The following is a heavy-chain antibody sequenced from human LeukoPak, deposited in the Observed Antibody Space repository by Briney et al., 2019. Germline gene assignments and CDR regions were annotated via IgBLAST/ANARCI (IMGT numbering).Heavy chain of an antibody. Sequence: PGGSLRLSCAASGFTFRNYAMSWVRQAPGKGLEWVSAIDSGGGTYYANSVKGRFTISRDNSKNTLYLQLSSLRVEDTAVYYCAKGPQGDWGQGALVTVSS. J-gene: IGHJ4*02. CDR2: IDSGGGT. D-gene: IGHD3-16*01. CDR3: AKGPQGD. V-gene: IGHV3-23*01. CDR1: GFTFRNYA.